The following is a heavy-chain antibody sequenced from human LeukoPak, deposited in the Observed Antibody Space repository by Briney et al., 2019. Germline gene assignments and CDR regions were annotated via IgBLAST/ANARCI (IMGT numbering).Heavy chain of an antibody. J-gene: IGHJ4*02. CDR1: GFTFSSYS. D-gene: IGHD2-2*01. V-gene: IGHV3-21*01. CDR2: ISSSSSYI. CDR3: ASALGYCSSTSCSDY. Sequence: GSLRLSCAASGFTFSSYSMNWVRQAPGKGLEWVSSISSSSSYIYYADSVKGRFTISRDNAKNSLYLQMNSLRAEDTAVYYCASALGYCSSTSCSDYWGQGTLVTVSS.